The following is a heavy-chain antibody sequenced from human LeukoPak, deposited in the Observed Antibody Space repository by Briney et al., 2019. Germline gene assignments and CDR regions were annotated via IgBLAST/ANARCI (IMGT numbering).Heavy chain of an antibody. CDR2: INHSGST. Sequence: SETLSLTCAVYGGSFSGYYWSWIRQPPGKGLEWIGEINHSGSTNYNPSLKSRVTISVDTSKNQFSLKLSSVTAADTAVYYCARGGKQIGRYCSSTSCYTGLSRAYYMDVWGKGTTVTVPS. CDR1: GGSFSGYY. J-gene: IGHJ6*03. CDR3: ARGGKQIGRYCSSTSCYTGLSRAYYMDV. V-gene: IGHV4-34*01. D-gene: IGHD2-2*02.